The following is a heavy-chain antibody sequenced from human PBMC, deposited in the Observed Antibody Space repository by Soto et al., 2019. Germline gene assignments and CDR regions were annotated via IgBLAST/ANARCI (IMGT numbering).Heavy chain of an antibody. J-gene: IGHJ3*02. Sequence: ASVKVSCKASGYTSTSYGISWVRQAPGQGLEWMGWISAYNGNTNYAQKLQGRVTMTTDTSTSTAYMELRSLRSDDTAVYYCARDLGMVQPDEFDIWGQGTMVNVSS. CDR3: ARDLGMVQPDEFDI. CDR1: GYTSTSYG. V-gene: IGHV1-18*01. CDR2: ISAYNGNT. D-gene: IGHD1-1*01.